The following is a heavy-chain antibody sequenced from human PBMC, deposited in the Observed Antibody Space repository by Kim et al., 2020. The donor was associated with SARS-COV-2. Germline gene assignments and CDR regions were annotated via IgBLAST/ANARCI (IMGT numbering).Heavy chain of an antibody. D-gene: IGHD2-2*01. V-gene: IGHV1-69*13. Sequence: SVKVSCKASGGTFSSYAISWVRQAPGQGLEWMGGIIPIFGTANYAQKFQGRVTITADESTSTAYMELSSLRSEDTAVYYCARVPRGYCSSTSCYLFDYWGQGTLVTVSS. CDR3: ARVPRGYCSSTSCYLFDY. J-gene: IGHJ4*02. CDR2: IIPIFGTA. CDR1: GGTFSSYA.